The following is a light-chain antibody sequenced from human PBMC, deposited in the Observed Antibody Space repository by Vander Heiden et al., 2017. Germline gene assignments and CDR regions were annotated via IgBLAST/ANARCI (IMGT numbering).Light chain of an antibody. V-gene: IGLV1-47*01. CDR1: SSNIGSKY. CDR3: AAWDDSLSGYV. Sequence: QSVLTQPPSASGTPAQRVTISCSGSSSNIGSKYVYWYQQLPGTAPKLLIYRNNQRPSGVPDRFSGSKSGTSASLAISGLRSEDEADYYCAAWDDSLSGYVFGTGTKVTVL. J-gene: IGLJ1*01. CDR2: RNN.